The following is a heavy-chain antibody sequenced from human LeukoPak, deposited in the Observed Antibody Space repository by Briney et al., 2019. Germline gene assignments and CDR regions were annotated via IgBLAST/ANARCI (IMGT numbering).Heavy chain of an antibody. CDR2: IWYDGSNK. J-gene: IGHJ2*01. CDR3: ATDRTYWYFDL. Sequence: PGRSLRLSCAASGFTFSSYGMHWVRQAPGKGLEWVAVIWYDGSNKYYADSVKGRFTISRDNSKNTLYLQMNSLRAEDTAVYYCATDRTYWYFDLWGRGTLVTVSS. V-gene: IGHV3-33*01. CDR1: GFTFSSYG.